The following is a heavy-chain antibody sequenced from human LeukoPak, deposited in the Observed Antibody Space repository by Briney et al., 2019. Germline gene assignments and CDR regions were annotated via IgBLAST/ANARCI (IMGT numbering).Heavy chain of an antibody. CDR3: NLPGGGYGPDY. V-gene: IGHV3-74*01. CDR1: GFTFSSYW. CDR2: INSDGGTT. J-gene: IGHJ4*02. Sequence: GGSLRLSCAASGFTFSSYWMHWVRQAPGKGLVWVSHINSDGGTTTYADSVKGRFTISRDNAKSTLYLQMDRLRAEDTAVYYCNLPGGGYGPDYWGQGTLVTVSS. D-gene: IGHD6-13*01.